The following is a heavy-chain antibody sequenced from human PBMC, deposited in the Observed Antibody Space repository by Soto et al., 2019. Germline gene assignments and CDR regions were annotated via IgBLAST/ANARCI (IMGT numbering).Heavy chain of an antibody. V-gene: IGHV2-5*01. CDR2: IYWNDDK. Sequence: QITLKESGPTLVKPTQTLTLTCTFSGFSLSTSGVGVGWIRQPPGKALEWLALIYWNDDKRHNPSLKSRLTITKDTSKNQVLLTLTNADPVDTATYYCAHSPYRHSSLDYWGQGTLVTVSS. J-gene: IGHJ4*02. CDR3: AHSPYRHSSLDY. CDR1: GFSLSTSGVG. D-gene: IGHD5-12*01.